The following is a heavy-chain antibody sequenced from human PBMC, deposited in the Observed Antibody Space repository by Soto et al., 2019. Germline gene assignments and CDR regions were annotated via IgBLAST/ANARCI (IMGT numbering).Heavy chain of an antibody. V-gene: IGHV4-4*07. D-gene: IGHD2-21*02. CDR1: GVSVRSYT. CDR3: ARDGMTNGDT. CDR2: VFSSVSA. Sequence: PSEPLSLTCIVSGVSVRSYTWSWVRQPANKGLEWIGRVFSSVSATYNPSLKSRVSISMDTPENRISLKLDSVTAADAGVYFCARDGMTNGDTWGAGNLVTV. J-gene: IGHJ4*02.